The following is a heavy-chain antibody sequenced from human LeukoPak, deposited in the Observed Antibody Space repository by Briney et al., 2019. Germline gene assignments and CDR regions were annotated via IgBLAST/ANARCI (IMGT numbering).Heavy chain of an antibody. CDR2: IYYSGST. D-gene: IGHD5-12*01. Sequence: SETLSLTCAVYGGSFSGYYWSWIRQPPGKGLEWIGSIYYSGSTYYNPSLKSRVTISVDTSKNQFSLKLSSVTAADTAVYYCARHQREWLRLLPYYFDYWGQGTLVTVSS. CDR3: ARHQREWLRLLPYYFDY. CDR1: GGSFSGYY. V-gene: IGHV4-34*01. J-gene: IGHJ4*02.